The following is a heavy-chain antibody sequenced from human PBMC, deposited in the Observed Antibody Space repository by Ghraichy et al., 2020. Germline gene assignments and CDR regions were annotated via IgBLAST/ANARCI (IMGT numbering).Heavy chain of an antibody. CDR2: LKQDGSEK. J-gene: IGHJ6*02. CDR1: GFIFNGYW. CDR3: ARSLDV. V-gene: IGHV3-7*03. Sequence: GGSLRLSCAASGFIFNGYWMSWVRQAPGKGLEWVANLKQDGSEKYYVDSVKGRFTISRDNAKNSLFLQMNSLRAEDTAVYYCARSLDVWGQGTTVTVSS.